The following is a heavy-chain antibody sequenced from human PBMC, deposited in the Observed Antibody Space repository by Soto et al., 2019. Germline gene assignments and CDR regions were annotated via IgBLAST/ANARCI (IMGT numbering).Heavy chain of an antibody. CDR1: GFIFRSYA. Sequence: PGGSLRLSCSASGFIFRSYAMHWVRQAPGKGLEYVSAISSDGDSTYSADSVKDRFTISRDNSKNTLYLQMRSLKPEDSAVYYCVKGRYYGSGSYYNRLDYWGQGTQVTVSS. J-gene: IGHJ4*02. D-gene: IGHD3-10*01. CDR2: ISSDGDST. CDR3: VKGRYYGSGSYYNRLDY. V-gene: IGHV3-64D*06.